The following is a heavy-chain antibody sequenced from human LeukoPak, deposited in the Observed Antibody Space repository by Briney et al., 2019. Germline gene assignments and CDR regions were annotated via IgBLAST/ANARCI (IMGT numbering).Heavy chain of an antibody. J-gene: IGHJ3*01. Sequence: GGSLRLSCAASGFTFSSYEMNWVRQAPGKGPEWVSYISSSGSTIYYADSVKGRFTISRDNAKTSLYLQMNSLRAEDTAVYYCARDRGFPYKLAFDVWGQGTMVTVSS. D-gene: IGHD3-10*01. V-gene: IGHV3-48*03. CDR3: ARDRGFPYKLAFDV. CDR1: GFTFSSYE. CDR2: ISSSGSTI.